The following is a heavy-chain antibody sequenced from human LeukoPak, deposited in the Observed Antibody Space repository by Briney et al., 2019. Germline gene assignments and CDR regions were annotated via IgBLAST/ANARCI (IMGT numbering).Heavy chain of an antibody. Sequence: GGSLRLSCAVSGFTFSSYAMSWVRQAPGKGLEWVSGIIGSGGKTYYADSVKGRFTISRDNSENTLYLQVNSLRAEDTAVYYCATGGRYDLDYFNYWGQGTLVTVSS. V-gene: IGHV3-23*01. D-gene: IGHD3-3*01. J-gene: IGHJ4*02. CDR3: ATGGRYDLDYFNY. CDR2: IIGSGGKT. CDR1: GFTFSSYA.